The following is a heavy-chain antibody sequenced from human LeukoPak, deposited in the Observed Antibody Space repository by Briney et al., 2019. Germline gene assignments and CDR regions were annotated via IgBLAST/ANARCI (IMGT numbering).Heavy chain of an antibody. D-gene: IGHD3-9*01. CDR3: ARECHYDILTGPVDY. J-gene: IGHJ4*02. Sequence: PGRSLRLSCAAPGFTFSRYGMHWVRQAPGKGLEWVAVIWYDGSNKYYADSVKGRFTISRDNSKNTLYLQMNSLRAEDTAVYYCARECHYDILTGPVDYWGQGTLVTVSS. V-gene: IGHV3-33*01. CDR2: IWYDGSNK. CDR1: GFTFSRYG.